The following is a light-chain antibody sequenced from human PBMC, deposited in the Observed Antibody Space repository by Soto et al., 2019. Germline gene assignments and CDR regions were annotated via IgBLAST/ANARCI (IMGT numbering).Light chain of an antibody. J-gene: IGLJ3*02. V-gene: IGLV2-14*01. Sequence: QSVLTQPASVSGSPGQSITISFTGTSYDVGAYNYVSWYQQHPGKAPKLMISEVSNRPSGISNRFSGSKSGNTASLTISGLQAEDEADYYCNSYTIASTWVFGGGTKLTVL. CDR3: NSYTIASTWV. CDR2: EVS. CDR1: SYDVGAYNY.